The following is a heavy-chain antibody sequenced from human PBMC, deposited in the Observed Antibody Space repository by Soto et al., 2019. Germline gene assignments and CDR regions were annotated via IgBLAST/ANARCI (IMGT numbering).Heavy chain of an antibody. Sequence: PGASLRLSCAASGFTFSSYSMNWVRQAPGKGLEWVSYISSSSSTIYYADSVKGRFTISRDNAKNSLYLQMNSLRAEDTAVYYCARDNYDFWSGYNWFDPWGQGTLVTVSS. CDR3: ARDNYDFWSGYNWFDP. CDR1: GFTFSSYS. CDR2: ISSSSSTI. J-gene: IGHJ5*02. D-gene: IGHD3-3*01. V-gene: IGHV3-48*01.